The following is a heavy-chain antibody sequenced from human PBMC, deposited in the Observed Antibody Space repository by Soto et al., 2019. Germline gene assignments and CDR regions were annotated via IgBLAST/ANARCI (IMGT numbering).Heavy chain of an antibody. D-gene: IGHD3-3*01. Sequence: ASVKVSCKASGYSFTGYYMHWLRQAPGQGLEWMGWMNTSSGDTNFAQKFQGRVTMTWDTSISTAYMELRGLRSDDTDVYFCARDEERFLEGVFVFWGQGTQVTSPQ. CDR1: GYSFTGYY. CDR3: ARDEERFLEGVFVF. J-gene: IGHJ4*02. V-gene: IGHV1-2*02. CDR2: MNTSSGDT.